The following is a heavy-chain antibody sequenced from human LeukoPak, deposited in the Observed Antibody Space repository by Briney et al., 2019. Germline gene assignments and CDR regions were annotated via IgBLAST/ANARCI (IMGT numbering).Heavy chain of an antibody. V-gene: IGHV4-30-4*01. CDR3: ARGYYGSGSYYVLDP. Sequence: SETLSPTCTVSGGSISSGDYYWSWIRQPPGKGLEWIGYIYYSGSTYYNPSLKSRVTISVDTSKNQFSLKLSSVTAADTAVYYCARGYYGSGSYYVLDPWGQGTLVTVSS. CDR1: GGSISSGDYY. D-gene: IGHD3-10*01. J-gene: IGHJ5*02. CDR2: IYYSGST.